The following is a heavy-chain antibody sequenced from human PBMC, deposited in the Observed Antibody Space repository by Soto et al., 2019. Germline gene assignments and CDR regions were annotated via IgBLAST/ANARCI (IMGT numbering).Heavy chain of an antibody. J-gene: IGHJ6*03. D-gene: IGHD1-20*01. CDR3: ARDNSDSYYYYYMDV. CDR2: IYGGGST. V-gene: IGHV3-66*01. Sequence: EVQLVESGGGLVQPGGSLRLSCAASGFTVSSNYMSWVRQAPGKGLEWVSVIYGGGSTYYADSVKGIFTISRDNSKNTLYLQMNSLRAEDTAVYYCARDNSDSYYYYYMDVWGKGTTVTVSS. CDR1: GFTVSSNY.